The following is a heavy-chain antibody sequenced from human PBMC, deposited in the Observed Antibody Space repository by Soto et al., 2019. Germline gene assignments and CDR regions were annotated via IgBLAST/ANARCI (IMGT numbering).Heavy chain of an antibody. Sequence: QVQLVESGGGVVQPGRSLRLSCAASGFTFSSYGMHWVRQAPGKGLEWVAVISYDGSNKYYADSVKGRFTISRDNSKNRLYQQMNSLRTEDTAVYYCAKVQVAGTYYYYGMDVWGQGTTVTVSS. D-gene: IGHD6-19*01. CDR2: ISYDGSNK. CDR1: GFTFSSYG. V-gene: IGHV3-30*18. CDR3: AKVQVAGTYYYYGMDV. J-gene: IGHJ6*02.